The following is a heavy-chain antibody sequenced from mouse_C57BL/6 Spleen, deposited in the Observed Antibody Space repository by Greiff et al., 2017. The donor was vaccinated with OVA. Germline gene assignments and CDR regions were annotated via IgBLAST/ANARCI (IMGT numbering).Heavy chain of an antibody. Sequence: QVQLQQPGAELVRPGSSVKLSCKASGYTFTSYWMDWVKQRPGQGLEWIGNIYPSDSETHYNQKFKDKATLTVDKSSSTAYMQLSSLTSEDSAVYYCARGTGTRAMDYWGQGTSVTVSS. J-gene: IGHJ4*01. CDR3: ARGTGTRAMDY. CDR2: IYPSDSET. CDR1: GYTFTSYW. D-gene: IGHD4-1*01. V-gene: IGHV1-61*01.